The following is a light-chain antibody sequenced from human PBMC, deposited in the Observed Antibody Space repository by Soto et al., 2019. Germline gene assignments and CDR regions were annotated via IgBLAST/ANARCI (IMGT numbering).Light chain of an antibody. CDR2: AAS. CDR3: QQYGNSPAIT. J-gene: IGKJ5*01. V-gene: IGKV3-20*01. CDR1: QSVSSSY. Sequence: EIVLTQSPGTLSLSPGERPTLSCRASQSVSSSYLAWYQQKPGQAPXLXXYAASRRATGIPDRFSGSGSGTDFTLPVSRLEPEDFAVYYCQQYGNSPAITFGQGTRLENK.